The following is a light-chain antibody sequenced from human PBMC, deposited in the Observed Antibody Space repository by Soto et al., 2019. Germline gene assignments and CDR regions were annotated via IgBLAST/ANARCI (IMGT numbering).Light chain of an antibody. Sequence: EIVLTQSPGTLSLSPGERATLSCRASQSVSSSYLAWYQQKPGQAPRLLIYGASSRATGIPDRFRGSGSGMDFTLTISRLEPEDSAVCSCQQDGRLQLTFGGGNKGEIK. CDR1: QSVSSSY. J-gene: IGKJ4*01. V-gene: IGKV3-20*01. CDR2: GAS. CDR3: QQDGRLQLT.